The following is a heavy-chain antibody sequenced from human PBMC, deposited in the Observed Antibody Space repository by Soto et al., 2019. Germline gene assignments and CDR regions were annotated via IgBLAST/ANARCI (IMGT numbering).Heavy chain of an antibody. CDR2: INGRGNYI. CDR1: GFTFSTYN. CDR3: AREDGIVGASSAFGS. V-gene: IGHV3-21*03. Sequence: GGSLRLSCAASGFTFSTYNMNWVRQAPGRGLEWVSSINGRGNYIYYADSVKGRFTISRDNAKNSLYLQMGSLRAEDTAVYYCAREDGIVGASSAFGSWGQGTLVTVSS. J-gene: IGHJ4*02. D-gene: IGHD1-26*01.